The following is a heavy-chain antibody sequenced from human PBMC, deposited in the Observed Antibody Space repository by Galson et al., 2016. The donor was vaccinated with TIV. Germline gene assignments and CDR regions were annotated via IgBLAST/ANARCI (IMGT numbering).Heavy chain of an antibody. J-gene: IGHJ6*02. CDR2: ISASGGST. V-gene: IGHV3-23*01. Sequence: SLRLSCAVSGFTFSYAWMTWVRQAPGKGLEWVPAISASGGSTYYADSVKGRFTISRDNSKKTVYMQMNSLRAEDTAVYYCAKVPSSGFYYYYGMDVWGQGTTVTVSS. D-gene: IGHD3-22*01. CDR3: AKVPSSGFYYYYGMDV. CDR1: GFTFSYA.